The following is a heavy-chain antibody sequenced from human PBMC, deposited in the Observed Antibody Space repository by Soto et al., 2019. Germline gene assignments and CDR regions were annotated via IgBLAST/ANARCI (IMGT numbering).Heavy chain of an antibody. Sequence: PGGSLRLSCAASGFTFTSYGMTWVRQAPGKGLEWVSIISGSGGSTAYADSVKGQFAISRDNSKNTLYLQMNSLRAEDTAVYYCAKVSAYSSGYVDYWGQGTLLTVSS. J-gene: IGHJ4*02. D-gene: IGHD5-18*01. V-gene: IGHV3-23*01. CDR3: AKVSAYSSGYVDY. CDR2: ISGSGGST. CDR1: GFTFTSYG.